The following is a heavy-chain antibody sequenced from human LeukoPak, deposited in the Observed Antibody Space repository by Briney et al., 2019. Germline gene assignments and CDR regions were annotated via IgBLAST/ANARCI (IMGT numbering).Heavy chain of an antibody. J-gene: IGHJ6*03. CDR2: ISYDGSNK. D-gene: IGHD1-26*01. Sequence: GGSLRLSCAASGFTFSSYAMHWVRQAPGKGLEWVAVISYDGSNKYYADSVKGRFAISRDNSKNTLYLQMNSLRAEDTAVYYCASGSYHGYYYYYMDVWGKGTTVTVSS. CDR3: ASGSYHGYYYYYMDV. CDR1: GFTFSSYA. V-gene: IGHV3-30*09.